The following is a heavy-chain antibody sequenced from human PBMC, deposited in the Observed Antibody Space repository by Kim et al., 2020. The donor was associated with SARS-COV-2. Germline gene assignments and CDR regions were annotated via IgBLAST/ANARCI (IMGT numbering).Heavy chain of an antibody. Sequence: SETLSLTCAVYGGSFSGYYWSWIRQPPGKGLEWIGEINHSGSTNYNPSLKSRVTISVDTSKNQFSLKLSSVTAADTAVYYCAVPLGYCSSTSCPRRAFDIWGKGTLVTVSS. V-gene: IGHV4-34*01. D-gene: IGHD2-2*01. J-gene: IGHJ3*02. CDR1: GGSFSGYY. CDR3: AVPLGYCSSTSCPRRAFDI. CDR2: INHSGST.